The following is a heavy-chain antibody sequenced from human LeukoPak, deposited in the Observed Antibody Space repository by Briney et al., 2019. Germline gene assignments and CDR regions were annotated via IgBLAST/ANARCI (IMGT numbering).Heavy chain of an antibody. CDR1: GGSISSSSYY. V-gene: IGHV4-61*01. CDR3: ARGDRGSGSYYWGYFDY. CDR2: IYYSGST. Sequence: SETLSLTCTVSGGSISSSSYYWSWIRQPPGKGLEWIGYIYYSGSTNYNPSLKSRVTISVDTSKNQFSLKLSSVTAADTAVYYCARGDRGSGSYYWGYFDYWGQGTLVTVSS. D-gene: IGHD3-10*01. J-gene: IGHJ4*02.